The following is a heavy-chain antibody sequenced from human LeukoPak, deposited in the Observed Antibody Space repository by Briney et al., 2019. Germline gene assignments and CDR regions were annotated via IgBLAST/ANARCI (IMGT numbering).Heavy chain of an antibody. CDR2: ISSSSRTR. J-gene: IGHJ4*02. D-gene: IGHD2-15*01. CDR1: GFNFSTYN. CDR3: VRESIGFDY. Sequence: GGSLRLSCAASGFNFSTYNVNWVRQAPGKGLDWVSYISSSSRTRYYADSVKGRFTISRDNAKDSLYLQMNSLRAEDTAVYYCVRESIGFDYWGRGTLVTVSS. V-gene: IGHV3-48*04.